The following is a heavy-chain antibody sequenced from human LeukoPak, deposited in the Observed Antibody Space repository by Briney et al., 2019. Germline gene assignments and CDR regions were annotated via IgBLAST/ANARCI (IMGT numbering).Heavy chain of an antibody. J-gene: IGHJ4*02. Sequence: PGGSLRLSCAASGFTFSSYAMSWVRQAPGKGLEWVSAISGSGGSTYYADSVKGRFTISRDSSKNTLYLQMNSLRAEDTAVYYCXXXXXXPWGLGLGFDYWGQGTLVTVSS. D-gene: IGHD3-16*01. CDR1: GFTFSSYA. V-gene: IGHV3-23*01. CDR3: XXXXXXPWGLGLGFDY. CDR2: ISGSGGST.